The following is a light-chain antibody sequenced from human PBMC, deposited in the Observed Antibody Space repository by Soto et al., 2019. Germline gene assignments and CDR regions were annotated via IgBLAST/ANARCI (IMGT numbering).Light chain of an antibody. CDR1: TGAVTSGHY. CDR2: DTS. Sequence: QAVVTQEPSLTVSPGGTVTLTCGSSTGAVTSGHYPYWFQQKPGQAPRTLIYDTSNKHSWTPARFSGSLLGGKAALTLSGAQPEDEAEYYCLLSYSGGVRKVFGGGTQLTVL. CDR3: LLSYSGGVRKV. V-gene: IGLV7-46*01. J-gene: IGLJ2*01.